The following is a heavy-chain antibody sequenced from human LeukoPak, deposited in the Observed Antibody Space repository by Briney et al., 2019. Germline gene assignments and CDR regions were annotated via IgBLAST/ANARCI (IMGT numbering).Heavy chain of an antibody. J-gene: IGHJ4*02. CDR2: INTNGGTT. V-gene: IGHV3-64*01. CDR1: GFTFSNYA. D-gene: IGHD1-26*01. Sequence: GGTLRLSCVASGFTFSNYAMHWVRQAPGKGLEYVSAINTNGGTTYYANSVKGRFTISRDNSKNTVYLQMGSLRAEDMAVYYCVRTSGSLDYWGQGTLVTVSS. CDR3: VRTSGSLDY.